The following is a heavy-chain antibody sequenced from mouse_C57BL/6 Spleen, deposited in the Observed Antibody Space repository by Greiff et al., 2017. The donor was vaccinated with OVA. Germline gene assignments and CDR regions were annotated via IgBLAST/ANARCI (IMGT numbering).Heavy chain of an antibody. V-gene: IGHV5-6*02. D-gene: IGHD2-5*01. Sequence: DVMLVESGGDLVKPGGSLKLSCAASGFTFSSYGMSWVRQTPDKRLEWVATISSGGSYTYYPDSVKGRFTISRDNAKNTLYLQMSSLKSEDTAMYYCARNDYSNYAGNYFDYWGQGTTLTVSS. CDR2: ISSGGSYT. CDR3: ARNDYSNYAGNYFDY. J-gene: IGHJ2*01. CDR1: GFTFSSYG.